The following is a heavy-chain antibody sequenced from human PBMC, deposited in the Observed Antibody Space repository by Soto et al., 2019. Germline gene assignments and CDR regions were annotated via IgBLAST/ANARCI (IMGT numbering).Heavy chain of an antibody. J-gene: IGHJ6*02. Sequence: PGESLKISCKGSGYSFTNYWIIWVRQMPGRGLEWMGRIDPSDSYVNYSPSLQGHVTISDDRSISTAYLQWSSLKASDTAMYYCARSGTASSSMDVWGQGTTVTVSS. V-gene: IGHV5-10-1*01. CDR2: IDPSDSYV. CDR3: ARSGTASSSMDV. D-gene: IGHD1-1*01. CDR1: GYSFTNYW.